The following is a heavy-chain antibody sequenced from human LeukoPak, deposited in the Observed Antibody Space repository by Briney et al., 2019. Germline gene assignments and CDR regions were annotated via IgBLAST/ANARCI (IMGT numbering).Heavy chain of an antibody. D-gene: IGHD2-15*01. CDR3: ARVPNLGYCSGGSCYWYNWFDP. Sequence: ASVKVSCKASGYTFTSYGISWVRQAPGQGLEWMGWISAYNGNTNHAQKLQGRVTMTTDTSTSTAYMELRSLRSDDTAVYYCARVPNLGYCSGGSCYWYNWFDPWGQGTLVTVSS. J-gene: IGHJ5*02. CDR2: ISAYNGNT. CDR1: GYTFTSYG. V-gene: IGHV1-18*01.